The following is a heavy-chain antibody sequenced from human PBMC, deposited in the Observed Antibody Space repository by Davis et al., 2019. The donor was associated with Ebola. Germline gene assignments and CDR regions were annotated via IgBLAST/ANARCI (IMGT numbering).Heavy chain of an antibody. V-gene: IGHV3-74*01. D-gene: IGHD1-1*01. J-gene: IGHJ4*02. Sequence: GESLKISCAASGFTFSAYWMHWVRQAPGKGLVWVSRINNDGTIISHADSVRGRFSISRDNSKNTLYLQMKSLRAEDTAVYYCAKGPETGRFEYWGQGTLVTVSA. CDR2: INNDGTII. CDR1: GFTFSAYW. CDR3: AKGPETGRFEY.